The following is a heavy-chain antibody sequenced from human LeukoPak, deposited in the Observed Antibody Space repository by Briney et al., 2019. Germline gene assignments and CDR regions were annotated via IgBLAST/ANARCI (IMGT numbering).Heavy chain of an antibody. CDR2: ITRSSTYM. CDR1: GFTLGDYN. Sequence: GGSLRLSCVASGFTLGDYNMNWVRQAPGKGLEWVSAITRSSTYMNYADSLKGRFTISRDNAKSSMYLQMNSLKTEDTAVYYCNRGLEPSTGPDYWGQGTLVTVSS. V-gene: IGHV3-21*03. CDR3: NRGLEPSTGPDY. D-gene: IGHD1-1*01. J-gene: IGHJ4*02.